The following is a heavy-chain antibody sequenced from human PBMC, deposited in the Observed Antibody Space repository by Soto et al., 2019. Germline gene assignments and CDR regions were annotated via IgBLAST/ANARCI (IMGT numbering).Heavy chain of an antibody. CDR1: GYSFTSHW. D-gene: IGHD5-12*01. CDR2: IYPGDSDT. V-gene: IGHV5-51*01. J-gene: IGHJ4*02. CDR3: ARLGPREWLRLSLPYGYSMPRYDY. Sequence: PGESLKISCKGSGYSFTSHWIGWVRQMPGKSLEWMGIIYPGDSDTRYSPSFQGQVTISADKSISTAYLQWSSLKASDTAMYYCARLGPREWLRLSLPYGYSMPRYDYWGQGTLVTVSS.